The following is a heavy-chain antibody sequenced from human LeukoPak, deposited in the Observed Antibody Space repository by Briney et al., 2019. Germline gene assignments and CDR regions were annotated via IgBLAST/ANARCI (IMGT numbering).Heavy chain of an antibody. Sequence: GGSLRLSCAASGFIFSDYYMSWIRQAPGKGLEWVSYISSRTSDTNYVDSVKGRFTISRDNAKNSLCLQMNSLRAEDTAVCYCTRVGSSGSVDYWGQGTLVTVSS. D-gene: IGHD1-1*01. CDR3: TRVGSSGSVDY. CDR2: ISSRTSDT. CDR1: GFIFSDYY. J-gene: IGHJ4*02. V-gene: IGHV3-11*06.